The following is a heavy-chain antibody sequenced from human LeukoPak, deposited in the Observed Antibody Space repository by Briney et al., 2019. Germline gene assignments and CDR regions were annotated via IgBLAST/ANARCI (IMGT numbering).Heavy chain of an antibody. D-gene: IGHD3-3*01. J-gene: IGHJ5*02. CDR1: GGSISSYY. V-gene: IGHV4-59*01. Sequence: SETLSLTCTVSGGSISSYYWSWIRQSPGKGLEWIGYIYYSGSTNYNPSLKSRVTISVDTSKNQFSLKLSSVTAADTAVYYCARSYYDFWSGPFDPWGQGTLVTVSS. CDR3: ARSYYDFWSGPFDP. CDR2: IYYSGST.